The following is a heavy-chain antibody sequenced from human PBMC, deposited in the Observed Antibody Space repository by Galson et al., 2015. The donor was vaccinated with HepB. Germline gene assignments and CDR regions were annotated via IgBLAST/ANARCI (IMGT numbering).Heavy chain of an antibody. Sequence: SLRLSCAASGFTFSSYAMHWVRQAPGKGLEWVAVISYDGSNKYYADSVKGRFTISRDNSKNTLYLQMNSLRAEDTAVYYCARVYYDILTGSGYFDYWGQGTLVTVSS. J-gene: IGHJ4*02. CDR3: ARVYYDILTGSGYFDY. CDR2: ISYDGSNK. V-gene: IGHV3-30*04. CDR1: GFTFSSYA. D-gene: IGHD3-9*01.